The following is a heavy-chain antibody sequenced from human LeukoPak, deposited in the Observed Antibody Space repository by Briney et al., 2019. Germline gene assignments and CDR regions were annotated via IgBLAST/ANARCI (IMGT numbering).Heavy chain of an antibody. CDR3: ARRSLWQLGLNNWFDP. V-gene: IGHV7-4-1*02. D-gene: IGHD6-6*01. J-gene: IGHJ5*02. CDR1: GYTFTSYA. CDR2: INTNTGNP. Sequence: GASVKVSCKASGYTFTSYAMNWVRQAPGQGLEWMGWINTNTGNPTYAQGFTGRFVFSLDTSVSTAYLQISSLKAEDTAVYYCARRSLWQLGLNNWFDPWGQGTLVTVSS.